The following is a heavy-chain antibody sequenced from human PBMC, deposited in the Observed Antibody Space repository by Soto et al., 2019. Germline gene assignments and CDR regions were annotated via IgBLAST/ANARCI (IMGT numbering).Heavy chain of an antibody. CDR2: ISGSGDNT. Sequence: GGSLRLSCAASGFMFSSYAMTWVRQAPGKGLEWVSVISGSGDNTSYADSVKGRFTISRDGSKDTLYLQMNSLRADDTAVYYCAKTFFSGSGSYRGWFDPWGQGPQITVSS. V-gene: IGHV3-23*01. CDR3: AKTFFSGSGSYRGWFDP. CDR1: GFMFSSYA. D-gene: IGHD3-10*01. J-gene: IGHJ5*02.